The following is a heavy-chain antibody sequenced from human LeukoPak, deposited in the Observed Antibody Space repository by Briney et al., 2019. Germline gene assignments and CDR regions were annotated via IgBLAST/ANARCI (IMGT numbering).Heavy chain of an antibody. CDR2: ISSSSSYI. D-gene: IGHD3-3*01. J-gene: IGHJ6*02. V-gene: IGHV3-21*01. CDR1: GFTFSSYS. CDR3: ARPRNYDFWSGYPESYYYYYGMDV. Sequence: PGGSLRLSCAASGFTFSSYSMNWVRQAPGKGLEWVSSISSSSSYIYYADSVKGRFTISRDNAKNSLYLQMNSLRAEHTAVYYCARPRNYDFWSGYPESYYYYYGMDVWGQGTTVTVSS.